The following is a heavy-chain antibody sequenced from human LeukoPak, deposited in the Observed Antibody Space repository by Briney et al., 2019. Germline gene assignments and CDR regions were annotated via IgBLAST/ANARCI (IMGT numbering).Heavy chain of an antibody. CDR3: ATGRQIREADY. Sequence: GRSLRLSCAASGFNINDYYMAWIRQAPGKGLEWLSYIGDGGRDINYAAFVKGRSTISRDNSKNSLYLQLNSLRVEDTAVYFCATGRQIREADYWGQGTLVTVAS. J-gene: IGHJ4*02. D-gene: IGHD3-10*01. CDR2: IGDGGRDI. V-gene: IGHV3-11*01. CDR1: GFNINDYY.